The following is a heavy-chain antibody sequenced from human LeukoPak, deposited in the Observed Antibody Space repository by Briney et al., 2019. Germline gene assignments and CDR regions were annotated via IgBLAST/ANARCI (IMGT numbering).Heavy chain of an antibody. CDR2: IYYSGST. Sequence: SDTLSLTCTVSGGSISSSSSYWGWIRQPPGMGLEWIGSIYYSGSTYYNPSLKSRVTISVDTSKNQFSLKVSSVAAADTAVYYCARYESSAYGIDVWGRGTLVTVSS. J-gene: IGHJ2*01. D-gene: IGHD3-22*01. CDR1: GGSISSSSSY. V-gene: IGHV4-39*01. CDR3: ARYESSAYGIDV.